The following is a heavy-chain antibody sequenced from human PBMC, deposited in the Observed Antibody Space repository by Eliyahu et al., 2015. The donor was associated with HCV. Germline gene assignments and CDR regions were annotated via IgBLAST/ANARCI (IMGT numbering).Heavy chain of an antibody. CDR1: GXTFSSYW. Sequence: EVQLVESGGGLVQPGGSXRXSXAASGXTFSSYWMHWVRQAPGNGLVWVSRINRXGSTTIYADSVKGRFTISRDNAKNTLYLQMNSLRAEDTAVYYCAREESSTSCFNYWGQGTLVTVSS. CDR3: AREESSTSCFNY. V-gene: IGHV3-74*01. D-gene: IGHD2-2*01. J-gene: IGHJ4*02. CDR2: INRXGSTT.